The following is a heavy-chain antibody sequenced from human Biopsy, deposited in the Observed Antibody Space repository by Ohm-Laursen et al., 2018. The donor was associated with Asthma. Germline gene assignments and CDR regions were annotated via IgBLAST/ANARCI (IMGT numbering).Heavy chain of an antibody. V-gene: IGHV1-69*13. CDR1: GGTFNTYV. D-gene: IGHD2-2*01. CDR2: INSVFGTT. CDR3: AREAGSCISRTCYSLDF. J-gene: IGHJ4*02. Sequence: SVKVSCKSLGGTFNTYVIGWVRQAPGQGLEWMGGINSVFGTTTYPQKFQDRVTITADDSTSTVYMELSSLRPEDTAVYYCAREAGSCISRTCYSLDFWGQGTLVTVSS.